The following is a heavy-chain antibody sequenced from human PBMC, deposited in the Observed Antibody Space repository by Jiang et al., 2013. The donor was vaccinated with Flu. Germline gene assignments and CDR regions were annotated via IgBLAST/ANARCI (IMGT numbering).Heavy chain of an antibody. V-gene: IGHV7-4-1*02. Sequence: VQSGSELREPGASVKVSCKASGYTFSTYGMNWVRQAPGQGLEWMGWINTNTGNPTYAQGFTGRFVFSLDTSVSTAYLQISSLKAEDTAVYYCARGPGTYPLDYWGQGTLVTVSS. CDR1: GYTFSTYG. CDR2: INTNTGNP. J-gene: IGHJ4*02. CDR3: ARGPGTYPLDY. D-gene: IGHD3-10*01.